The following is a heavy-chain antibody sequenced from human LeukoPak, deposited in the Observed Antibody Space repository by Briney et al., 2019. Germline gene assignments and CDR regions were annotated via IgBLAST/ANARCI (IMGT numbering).Heavy chain of an antibody. CDR3: ARGPRFGVVTAYAFDI. D-gene: IGHD2-21*02. V-gene: IGHV1-2*02. CDR2: INPNSGGT. CDR1: GYTFTVDY. Sequence: ASVKVSCKASGYTFTVDYMHWVRQAPGQGLEWMGWINPNSGGTNYAQKFQGRVTMTRDTSISTAYMELSRLRSDDTAVYYCARGPRFGVVTAYAFDIWGQGTMVTVSS. J-gene: IGHJ3*02.